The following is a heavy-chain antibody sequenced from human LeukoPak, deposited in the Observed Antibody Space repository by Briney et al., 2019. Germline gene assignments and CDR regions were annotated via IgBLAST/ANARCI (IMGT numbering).Heavy chain of an antibody. V-gene: IGHV4-34*01. D-gene: IGHD6-19*01. J-gene: IGHJ6*02. CDR2: INHSGST. CDR3: ARASSHIAVAGTGIYYYYGMDV. Sequence: SETLSLTCAVYGVSFSGYYWSWIRQPPGKGLEWIGEINHSGSTNYNPSLKSRVTISVDTSKNQFSLKLSSVTAADTAVYYCARASSHIAVAGTGIYYYYGMDVWGQGTTVTVSS. CDR1: GVSFSGYY.